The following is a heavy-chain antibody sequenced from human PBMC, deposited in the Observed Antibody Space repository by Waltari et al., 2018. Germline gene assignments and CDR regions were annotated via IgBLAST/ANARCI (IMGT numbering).Heavy chain of an antibody. J-gene: IGHJ4*02. CDR1: EFSFTNYE. D-gene: IGHD3-16*01. V-gene: IGHV3-48*03. Sequence: EVQLVESGGGLVHPGGSLSLSCAASEFSFTNYEMNWVRQAPGKGRGWVSYISSGGDTKYYADSVKGRFTISRDNAKNSLYLQLDSLGADDTAVYYCARVPGGGNSGGHFDYWGQGTLVIVSS. CDR3: ARVPGGGNSGGHFDY. CDR2: ISSGGDTK.